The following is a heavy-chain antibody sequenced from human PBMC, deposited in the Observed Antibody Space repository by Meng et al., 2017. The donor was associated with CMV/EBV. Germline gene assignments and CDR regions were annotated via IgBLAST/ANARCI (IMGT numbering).Heavy chain of an antibody. CDR2: IKHSGCT. CDR3: AGASFWSGYYDY. V-gene: IGHV4-34*01. Sequence: SETLSLTCAVYGGSFSGYYWSWIRQPPGKGLEWIGEIKHSGCTNYNPTLKSRVTISVDTSKNQFSLKLSSVAAADTAVYYCAGASFWSGYYDYWGQGTLVTVSS. J-gene: IGHJ4*02. CDR1: GGSFSGYY. D-gene: IGHD3-3*01.